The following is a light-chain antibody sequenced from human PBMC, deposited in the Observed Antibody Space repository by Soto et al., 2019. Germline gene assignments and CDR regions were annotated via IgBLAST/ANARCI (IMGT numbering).Light chain of an antibody. CDR3: ATWDDSLDGPV. V-gene: IGLV1-44*01. J-gene: IGLJ2*01. Sequence: QSVLTQPPSASGTPGQRVTISCSGRRSNIGTNPVNWYQHIPGTAPRLLIHTDSHRPSGVPDRFSGSKSGTSASLAITGLQAEDEANFYCATWDDSLDGPVFGGGTQLTVL. CDR2: TDS. CDR1: RSNIGTNP.